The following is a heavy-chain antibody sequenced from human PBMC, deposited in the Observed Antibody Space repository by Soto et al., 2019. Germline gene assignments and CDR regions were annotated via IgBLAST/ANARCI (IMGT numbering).Heavy chain of an antibody. J-gene: IGHJ6*02. D-gene: IGHD3-10*01. V-gene: IGHV1-69*12. CDR2: IIPIFGTA. CDR1: GGTFSSYA. CDR3: ARDTITMVRGVTVYYYYGMDV. Sequence: QVQLVQSGAEVKKPGSSVKVSCKASGGTFSSYAISWVRQAPGQGLEWMGGIIPIFGTANYAQKFQGRVTITADESTSTAYMALSSLRSEDTAVYYCARDTITMVRGVTVYYYYGMDVWGQGTTVTVSS.